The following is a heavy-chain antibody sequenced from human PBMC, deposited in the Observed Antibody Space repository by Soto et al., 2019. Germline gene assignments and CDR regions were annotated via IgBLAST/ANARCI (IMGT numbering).Heavy chain of an antibody. D-gene: IGHD2-15*01. Sequence: QVQLVQSGAEVKKPGASVKVSCKASGYTFTSYGIRWVRQAPGQGLEWTGWISTYHGNTNYARQLNGRVSMTTDTTTSTAYMELRSLRSDDTAVYYCARGVRVVVVAALSYYFDYWGQGTLVTVSS. CDR2: ISTYHGNT. CDR3: ARGVRVVVVAALSYYFDY. CDR1: GYTFTSYG. J-gene: IGHJ4*02. V-gene: IGHV1-18*01.